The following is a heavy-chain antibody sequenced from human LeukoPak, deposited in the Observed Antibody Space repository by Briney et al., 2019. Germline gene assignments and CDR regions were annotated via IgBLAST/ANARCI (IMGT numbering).Heavy chain of an antibody. CDR2: ISSSGSTI. D-gene: IGHD2-2*01. V-gene: IGHV3-48*04. CDR3: AREESSWRGYNWFDP. Sequence: GGSLRLSCAASGFTFSSYWMSWVRQAPGKGLEWASYISSSGSTIYYADSVKGRFTISRDNAKNSLYLQMNSLRAEDTAVYYCAREESSWRGYNWFDPWGQGTLVTVSS. J-gene: IGHJ5*02. CDR1: GFTFSSYW.